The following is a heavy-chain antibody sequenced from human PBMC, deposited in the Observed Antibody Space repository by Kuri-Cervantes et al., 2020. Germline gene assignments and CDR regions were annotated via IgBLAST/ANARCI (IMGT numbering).Heavy chain of an antibody. Sequence: GESLKISCAASGFTFSSYWMSWVRQAPGKGLEWVANIKQDGSEKYYVDSVKGRFTISRDNAKNSLYLQMNSLRAEDTAVYYCARCTLRVYYGTYGMDVWGQGTTVTVSS. CDR3: ARCTLRVYYGTYGMDV. D-gene: IGHD3-10*01. J-gene: IGHJ6*02. V-gene: IGHV3-7*01. CDR2: IKQDGSEK. CDR1: GFTFSSYW.